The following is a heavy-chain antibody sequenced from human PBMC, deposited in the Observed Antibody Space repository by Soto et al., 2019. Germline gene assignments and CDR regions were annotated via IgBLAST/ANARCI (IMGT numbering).Heavy chain of an antibody. CDR1: GYTLASYA. CDR2: ISAYNGNT. V-gene: IGHV1-18*01. CDR3: ARDPPPPDY. J-gene: IGHJ4*02. Sequence: QVQLVQSGAEVKKPGASVKVSCKASGYTLASYAISWMRQAPGQGLAWMGWISAYNGNTNYAQKIQGRVTMTTDPSTSTAYMELRSLRSDDTAVYYCARDPPPPDYWGQGTLVTVSS.